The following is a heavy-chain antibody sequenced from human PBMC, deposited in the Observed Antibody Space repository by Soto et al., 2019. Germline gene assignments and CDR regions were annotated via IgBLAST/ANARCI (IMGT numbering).Heavy chain of an antibody. V-gene: IGHV1-3*01. CDR2: INAGNGNT. Sequence: QVQLVQSGAEVKKPGASVKVSCKASGYTFTRYGIHWVRQAPGQRLEWMGWINAGNGNTKYSQKFQGRVTITRDTSASTADMELSSLRSEDTAVYYCARGKPDCRGGSCYHLDYWGQGTLVPVSS. D-gene: IGHD2-15*01. CDR1: GYTFTRYG. CDR3: ARGKPDCRGGSCYHLDY. J-gene: IGHJ4*02.